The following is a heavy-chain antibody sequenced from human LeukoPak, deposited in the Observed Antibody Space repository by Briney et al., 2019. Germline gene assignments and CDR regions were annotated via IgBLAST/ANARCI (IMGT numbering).Heavy chain of an antibody. D-gene: IGHD6-13*01. Sequence: GGSLRLSCAASGFTFSSYAMHWVRQAPGKGLEWVAVISYDGSNKYYADSVKGRFTISRDNSKNTLYLQMNSLRAEDTAVYYCAKDTTLYSSPVGDAFDIWGQGTMVTVSS. CDR1: GFTFSSYA. J-gene: IGHJ3*02. CDR3: AKDTTLYSSPVGDAFDI. V-gene: IGHV3-30-3*01. CDR2: ISYDGSNK.